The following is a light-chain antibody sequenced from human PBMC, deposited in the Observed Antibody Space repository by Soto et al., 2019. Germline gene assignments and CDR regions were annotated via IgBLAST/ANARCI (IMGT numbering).Light chain of an antibody. Sequence: QPVLTQPPSASGTPGQKVFISCSGSSSNIGGTNYAYWYQQLPGAAPKLLMHSNNLRPSGVPERISGSKFGTAASLAISGLRSEDEAVNYCASWDDRLGAVIFGGGTKLTVL. V-gene: IGLV1-47*02. CDR3: ASWDDRLGAVI. CDR2: SNN. J-gene: IGLJ2*01. CDR1: SSNIGGTNY.